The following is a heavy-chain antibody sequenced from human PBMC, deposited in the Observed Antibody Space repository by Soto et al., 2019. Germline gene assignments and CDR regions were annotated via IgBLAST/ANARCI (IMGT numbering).Heavy chain of an antibody. CDR1: GYTFSTYS. D-gene: IGHD2-2*02. CDR3: ARVKVPAAILGAFDL. Sequence: GASVKVSCKTSGYTFSTYSINWVRQAPGQGLEWMAWISTYSGNTHYAERVQGRVTVTLDKSARTAFMELRSLRSDDTAVYYCARVKVPAAILGAFDLWGQGTLVTVSS. J-gene: IGHJ3*01. CDR2: ISTYSGNT. V-gene: IGHV1-18*04.